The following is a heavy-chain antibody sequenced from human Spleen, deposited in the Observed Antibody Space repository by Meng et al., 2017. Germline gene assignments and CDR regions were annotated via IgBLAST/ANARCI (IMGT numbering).Heavy chain of an antibody. CDR1: GGSLSGYY. J-gene: IGHJ3*01. D-gene: IGHD5-18*01. V-gene: IGHV4-59*01. CDR3: ASFSQLWPVDL. Sequence: SETLSLTCTVSGGSLSGYYWSWIRQPPGEGLEWIGYIYYSRSTNYKHYLKSRVTISADTSKNQFSLNLTSVSATDTAVYYCASFSQLWPVDLWGQGTMVTVSS. CDR2: IYYSRST.